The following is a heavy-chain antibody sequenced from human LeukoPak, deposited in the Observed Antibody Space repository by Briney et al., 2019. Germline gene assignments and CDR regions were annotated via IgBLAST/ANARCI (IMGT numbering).Heavy chain of an antibody. D-gene: IGHD6-19*01. Sequence: WGSLRLSCAASGFTFSSYRMNWVRQAPRKGLEWVSSISSSSNYIYYADSVKGRFTISRDNAKNSLYLQMNSLRAEDTAVYYCARDKQWLVGYFDYWGQGTLVTVSS. CDR1: GFTFSSYR. V-gene: IGHV3-21*01. J-gene: IGHJ4*02. CDR3: ARDKQWLVGYFDY. CDR2: ISSSSNYI.